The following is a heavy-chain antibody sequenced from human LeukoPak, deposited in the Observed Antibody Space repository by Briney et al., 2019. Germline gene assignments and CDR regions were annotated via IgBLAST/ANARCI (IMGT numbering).Heavy chain of an antibody. CDR1: GGSFSSYY. Sequence: SETLSLTCAVYGGSFSSYYWSWIRQPPGKGLEWIGYIYYSGSTNYNPSLKSRVTISVDTSKNQFSLKLSSVTAADTAVYYCARYSGSYLSFDYWGQGTLVTVSS. CDR3: ARYSGSYLSFDY. CDR2: IYYSGST. D-gene: IGHD1-26*01. J-gene: IGHJ4*02. V-gene: IGHV4-59*01.